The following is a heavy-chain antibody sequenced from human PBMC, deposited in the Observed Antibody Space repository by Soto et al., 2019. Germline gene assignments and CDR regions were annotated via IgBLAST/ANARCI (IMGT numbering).Heavy chain of an antibody. CDR2: ISPGSRYP. Sequence: EGFVRLSFAVSGFTFGDSYMSWIRQAPGKGLEWLSYISPGSRYPAYADSVKGRFTISRDNAKRSLYLQMMGLTAEDTAIYYCVRGGGGGLFDPWGQGTMVTVSS. CDR3: VRGGGGGLFDP. D-gene: IGHD2-15*01. CDR1: GFTFGDSY. V-gene: IGHV3-11*06. J-gene: IGHJ5*02.